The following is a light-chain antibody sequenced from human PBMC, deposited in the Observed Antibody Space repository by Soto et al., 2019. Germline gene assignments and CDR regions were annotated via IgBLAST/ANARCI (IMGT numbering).Light chain of an antibody. CDR1: QTLVHSGGDTY. CDR2: MIS. V-gene: IGKV2-24*01. CDR3: MQATHLPHT. Sequence: DIVLTQTPLSSPVTLGQPASISCRSSQTLVHSGGDTYLSWLQQRPGQPPRLLIYMISNRLSGVPVRFSGSGAGTDFTLRISRVEAEDVGVYYCMQATHLPHTFGLGTKLEIK. J-gene: IGKJ2*01.